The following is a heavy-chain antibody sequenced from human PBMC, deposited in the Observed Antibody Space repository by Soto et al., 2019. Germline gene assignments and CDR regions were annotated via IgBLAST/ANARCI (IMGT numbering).Heavy chain of an antibody. CDR2: ISAYNGHT. V-gene: IGHV1-18*01. CDR3: ARTDYYDSGANFGTLYFFDY. D-gene: IGHD3-10*01. Sequence: ASVKVSCKASGYTFTYYGISWVRQAPGQGLELMGWISAYNGHTKYAQNLQGRVTMTTDTSTSTAYVELGSLRADDTAVYYCARTDYYDSGANFGTLYFFDYWGQGTLVTVSS. CDR1: GYTFTYYG. J-gene: IGHJ4*01.